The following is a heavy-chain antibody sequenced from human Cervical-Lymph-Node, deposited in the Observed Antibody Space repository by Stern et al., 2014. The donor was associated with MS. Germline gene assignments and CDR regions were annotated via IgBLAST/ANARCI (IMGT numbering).Heavy chain of an antibody. CDR1: GFIFSRHG. V-gene: IGHV3-30*18. Sequence: VQLVESGGGVVQPGTSLRLSCVASGFIFSRHGIHWVRQAPGQGLEWVALISYDGRAKQYADSVKERFTISSGNSTHKVYLEMHSLRVEDTAVYYCAKENPAFDYWGQGTPVTVSS. CDR3: AKENPAFDY. J-gene: IGHJ4*02. CDR2: ISYDGRAK.